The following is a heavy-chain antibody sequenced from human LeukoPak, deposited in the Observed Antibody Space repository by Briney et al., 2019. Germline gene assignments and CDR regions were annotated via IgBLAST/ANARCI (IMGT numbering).Heavy chain of an antibody. CDR2: ISYDGSNK. D-gene: IGHD6-13*01. V-gene: IGHV3-30*03. CDR3: ARHGAAAPFDY. Sequence: GGSLRLSCAASGFTFSSYGMHWVRQAPGKGLEWVAVISYDGSNKYYADSVKGRFTISRDNSKNTLYLQMNSLRAEDTAVYYCARHGAAAPFDYWGQGTLVTVSS. CDR1: GFTFSSYG. J-gene: IGHJ4*02.